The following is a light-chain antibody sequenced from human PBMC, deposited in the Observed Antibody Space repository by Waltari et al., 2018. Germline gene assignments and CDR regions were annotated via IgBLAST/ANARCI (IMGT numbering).Light chain of an antibody. V-gene: IGLV2-14*03. CDR3: NSYTTTRTWV. Sequence: TISCTGTSSDIGGYNFVSWYQQHPGNAPKLIIYDVTTRPSGVSNRFSGSRSGNTASLTISGLQAEDEADYYCNSYTTTRTWVFGGGTKLTVL. CDR1: SSDIGGYNF. CDR2: DVT. J-gene: IGLJ3*02.